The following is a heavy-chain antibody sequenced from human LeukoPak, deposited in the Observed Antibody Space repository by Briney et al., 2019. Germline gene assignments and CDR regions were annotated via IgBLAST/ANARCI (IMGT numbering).Heavy chain of an antibody. D-gene: IGHD3-22*01. J-gene: IGHJ6*02. CDR3: AKDRADYYDSSGYYDGMDV. V-gene: IGHV3-48*01. CDR1: GFTFSSYS. Sequence: PGGSLRLSCAASGFTFSSYSMNWVRQTPGKGLKWVSYISSSSSLIYYADSVKGRFTISRDNAKNSLYLQMNSLRAEDTAVYYCAKDRADYYDSSGYYDGMDVWGQGTTVTVSS. CDR2: ISSSSSLI.